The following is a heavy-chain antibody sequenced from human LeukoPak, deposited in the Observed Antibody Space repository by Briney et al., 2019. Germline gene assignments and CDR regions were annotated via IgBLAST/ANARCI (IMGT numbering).Heavy chain of an antibody. V-gene: IGHV3-74*01. CDR2: INSDGSST. Sequence: GGSLRLSCAASGFTFSSYWMHWVRHAPGKGLVWVSRINSDGSSTSYADSVKGRFTISRDNAKNTLYLQMNSLRAEDTAVYYCARVNTYYDFWSGYDDAFDIWGQGTMVTVSS. CDR1: GFTFSSYW. D-gene: IGHD3-3*01. CDR3: ARVNTYYDFWSGYDDAFDI. J-gene: IGHJ3*02.